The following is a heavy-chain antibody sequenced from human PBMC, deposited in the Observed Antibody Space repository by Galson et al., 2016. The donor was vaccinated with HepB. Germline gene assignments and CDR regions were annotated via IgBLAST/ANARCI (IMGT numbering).Heavy chain of an antibody. D-gene: IGHD7-27*01. CDR3: VKGGSTTWPPNWFDT. CDR1: GFMFNAYA. CDR2: LEGNGGRT. J-gene: IGHJ3*01. V-gene: IGHV3-64D*06. Sequence: SLRLSCAASGFMFNAYAMHWVRQAPGKGLEYVASLEGNGGRTQMANSVKGRFTISRDNSKNTVYLQMTSLTTEDTAVYHCVKGGSTTWPPNWFDTWGQGTMVAVSS.